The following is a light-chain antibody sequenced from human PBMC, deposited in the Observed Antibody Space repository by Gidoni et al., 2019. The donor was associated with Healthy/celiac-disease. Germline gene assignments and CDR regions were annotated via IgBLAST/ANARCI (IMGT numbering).Light chain of an antibody. Sequence: DIQMTQSPSSLSASVGDRVTITCRASQSISSYLNWHQQKPGKAPKLLIYAASSLQSGVPSRFSVSGSGTDFTLTISSLQPEDFATYYCQQSYSTPLTFGGGTKVEIK. CDR3: QQSYSTPLT. J-gene: IGKJ4*01. CDR1: QSISSY. V-gene: IGKV1-39*01. CDR2: AAS.